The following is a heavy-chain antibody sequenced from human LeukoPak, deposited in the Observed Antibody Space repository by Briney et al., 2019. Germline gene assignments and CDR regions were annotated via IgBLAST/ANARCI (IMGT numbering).Heavy chain of an antibody. V-gene: IGHV1-18*01. Sequence: ASVKVSCTASGYTFTSYGISWVRQAPGQGLEWMGWISAYNGNTNYAQKLQGRVTMTTDTSTSTAYMELRSLRSDDTAVYYCAVIRGYSSHDAFDIWGQGTMVTVSS. D-gene: IGHD5-18*01. CDR2: ISAYNGNT. CDR1: GYTFTSYG. J-gene: IGHJ3*02. CDR3: AVIRGYSSHDAFDI.